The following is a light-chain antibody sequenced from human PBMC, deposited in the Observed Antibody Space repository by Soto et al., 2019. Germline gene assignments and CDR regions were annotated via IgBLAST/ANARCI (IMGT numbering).Light chain of an antibody. CDR2: GNN. CDR3: TAWDDRLNGRV. Sequence: QSVLTQPPSASGTPEQRVTISCSGSGSNIGSHTVNWYQLLPGPAHKLLIYGNNQRASGVPDRFSGSKSGTSASLAISGLQSEYEDAYYCTAWDDRLNGRVFRGGTKVTVL. J-gene: IGLJ2*01. V-gene: IGLV1-44*01. CDR1: GSNIGSHT.